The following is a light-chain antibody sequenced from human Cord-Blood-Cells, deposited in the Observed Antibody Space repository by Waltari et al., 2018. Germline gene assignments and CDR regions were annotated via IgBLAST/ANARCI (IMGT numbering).Light chain of an antibody. V-gene: IGLV2-14*03. CDR3: SSYTSSSTYV. J-gene: IGLJ1*01. CDR1: RSDVGGYNY. CDR2: DVR. Sequence: QSALTQPASVSGSPGQSITISCPGTRSDVGGYNYVSWYQQHPSKAPKLMIYDVRNRPAGVSNRFSGSKSGNTASLTISGLQAEDEADYYCSSYTSSSTYVFGTGTKVTVL.